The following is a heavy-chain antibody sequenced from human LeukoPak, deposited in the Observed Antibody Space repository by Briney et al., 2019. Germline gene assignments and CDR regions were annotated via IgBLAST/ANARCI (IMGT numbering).Heavy chain of an antibody. Sequence: PSETLSLTCAVYGGSFSGYYWSWIRQPPGKGLEWIGEINHSGSTNYNPSLKSRVTISVDTSKNQFSLKLSSVTAADTAVYYCARSSGSRYYTDYWGQGTLVTVSS. D-gene: IGHD1-26*01. CDR1: GGSFSGYY. CDR3: ARSSGSRYYTDY. J-gene: IGHJ4*02. V-gene: IGHV4-34*01. CDR2: INHSGST.